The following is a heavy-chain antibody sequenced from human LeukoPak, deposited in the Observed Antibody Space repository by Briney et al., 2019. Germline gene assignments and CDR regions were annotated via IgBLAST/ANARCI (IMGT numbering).Heavy chain of an antibody. CDR2: ISAYNGNT. V-gene: IGHV1-18*01. J-gene: IGHJ4*02. CDR1: GYTFTSYG. Sequence: ASVKVSCKASGYTFTSYGISWVRQAPGQGLEWMGWISAYNGNTNYAQKLQGRVTMTTDTSTSTAYMELRSLRSDDTAVYYCARHPPVTLYSRTDDHWGQGTLVTVSS. CDR3: ARHPPVTLYSRTDDH. D-gene: IGHD6-13*01.